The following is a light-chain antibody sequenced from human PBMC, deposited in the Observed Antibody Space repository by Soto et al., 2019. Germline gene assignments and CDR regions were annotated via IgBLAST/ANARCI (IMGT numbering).Light chain of an antibody. CDR1: QSISSW. J-gene: IGKJ1*01. CDR3: QQYNSYIGT. V-gene: IGKV1-5*01. Sequence: DIQMTQPPSTLSASVGDRVTITCRASQSISSWLAWYQQKPGKAPKLLIYDASSLESGVPSRFSGSGSGTEFTLTISSLQPDDFATYYCQQYNSYIGTFGQGTKVDIK. CDR2: DAS.